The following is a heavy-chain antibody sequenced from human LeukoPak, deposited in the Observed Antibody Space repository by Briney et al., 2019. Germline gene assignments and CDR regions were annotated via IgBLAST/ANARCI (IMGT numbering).Heavy chain of an antibody. CDR3: AKGGASSPYTYIDV. CDR2: IGDSGGST. Sequence: GGSLGLSCAASGFTFSNHAMSWVRQAPGKGLEWVSVIGDSGGSTYYADSVRGRFTISRDNSKNTLYLQMNSLRADDTAVYHCAKGGASSPYTYIDVWGKGTTVIVSS. J-gene: IGHJ6*04. CDR1: GFTFSNHA. V-gene: IGHV3-23*01. D-gene: IGHD6-6*01.